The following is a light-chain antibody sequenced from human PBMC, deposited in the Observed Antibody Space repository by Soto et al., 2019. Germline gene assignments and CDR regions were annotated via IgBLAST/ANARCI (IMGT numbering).Light chain of an antibody. CDR1: QSISNW. CDR2: DAS. V-gene: IGKV1-5*01. J-gene: IGKJ1*01. CDR3: QQYSSRST. Sequence: DIHMTPSPSTLPASVGDRVTITCRASQSISNWLAWYQQKPGKAPNLLIYDASSLQSGVPSRFSGSGFGTEFTLTISSLQPGDFATYYCQQYSSRSTFGQGTKVDI.